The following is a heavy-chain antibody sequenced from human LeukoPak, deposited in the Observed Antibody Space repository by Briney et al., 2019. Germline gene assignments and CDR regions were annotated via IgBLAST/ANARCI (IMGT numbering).Heavy chain of an antibody. CDR2: IKQDGSEK. J-gene: IGHJ4*02. D-gene: IGHD3-10*01. Sequence: PGGSLRLSCAASGFTFSSYWMSWVRQAPGKGLEWVANIKQDGSEKYYVDSVKGRFTISRDNAKNSLYLQMNSLRAEDTAVYYCARKHYGSGSYFLDYWGQGTLVTVPS. CDR3: ARKHYGSGSYFLDY. V-gene: IGHV3-7*03. CDR1: GFTFSSYW.